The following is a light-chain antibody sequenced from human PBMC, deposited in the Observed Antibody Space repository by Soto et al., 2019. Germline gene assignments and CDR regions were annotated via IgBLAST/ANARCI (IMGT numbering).Light chain of an antibody. CDR2: GVS. Sequence: EIVLTQSPDTLSLSPGERATLSCRSSQSISISYLAWYQQKPGQAPRLLVYGVSNRATGIPDRFSGSGSGTECTLTISRLEPEDGAVYFCLQYGDSSWTFGQGTKVDIK. CDR1: QSISISY. V-gene: IGKV3-20*01. J-gene: IGKJ1*01. CDR3: LQYGDSSWT.